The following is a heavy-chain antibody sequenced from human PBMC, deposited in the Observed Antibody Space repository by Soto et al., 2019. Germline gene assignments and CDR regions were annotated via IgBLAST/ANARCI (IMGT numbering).Heavy chain of an antibody. CDR2: INPNSGGT. CDR3: GRWGNNVVPAAQNVMAV. CDR1: GYTFTGYY. D-gene: IGHD2-2*01. Sequence: ASVKVSCKASGYTFTGYYMHWVRQAPGQGLEWMGWINPNSGGTNYAQKFQGWVTMTRDTSISTAYMELSRLRSDDTAVYYCGRWGNNVVPAAQNVMAVWGQGTTVTVSS. V-gene: IGHV1-2*04. J-gene: IGHJ6*02.